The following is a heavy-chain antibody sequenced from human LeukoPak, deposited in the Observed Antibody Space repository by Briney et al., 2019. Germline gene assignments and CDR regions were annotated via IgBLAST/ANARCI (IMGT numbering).Heavy chain of an antibody. CDR3: AKDANWACDY. CDR2: MRYHGNDK. Sequence: GGSLRLSCAASGFTFKDYGMHWVRQAPGKGLEGVAYMRYHGNDKHYVDSVKGRFTVSRETSKTMMYLQMNSPRTEDTAVYYCAKDANWACDYWGQGTLVTVSS. CDR1: GFTFKDYG. V-gene: IGHV3-30*02. J-gene: IGHJ4*02. D-gene: IGHD3-16*01.